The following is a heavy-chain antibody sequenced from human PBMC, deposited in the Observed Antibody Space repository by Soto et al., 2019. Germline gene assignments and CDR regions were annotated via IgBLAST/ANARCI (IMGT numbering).Heavy chain of an antibody. V-gene: IGHV4-4*02. CDR3: ARVSGSYYYGMDV. CDR2: IYHSGST. J-gene: IGHJ6*02. D-gene: IGHD3-10*01. Sequence: SETLSLTCAVSGDSISSSNWWSWVRQPPGKGLEWIGEIYHSGSTNYNPSLKRRVTISVDKSKNQFSLKLSSVTAADTAVYYCARVSGSYYYGMDVWGQGTTVT. CDR1: GDSISSSNW.